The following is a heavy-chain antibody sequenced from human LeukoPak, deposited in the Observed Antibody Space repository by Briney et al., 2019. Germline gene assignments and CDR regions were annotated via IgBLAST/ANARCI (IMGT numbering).Heavy chain of an antibody. CDR3: ARSRKDIVVVPAARDWFDP. J-gene: IGHJ5*02. D-gene: IGHD2-2*01. CDR1: GGSISSGGYY. CDR2: IYYSGST. Sequence: PSQTLSLTCTVSGGSISSGGYYWSWIRQHPGKGLGWIGYIYYSGSTYYNPSLKSRVTISVDTSKNQFSLKLSSVTAADTAVYYCARSRKDIVVVPAARDWFDPWGQGTLVTVSS. V-gene: IGHV4-31*03.